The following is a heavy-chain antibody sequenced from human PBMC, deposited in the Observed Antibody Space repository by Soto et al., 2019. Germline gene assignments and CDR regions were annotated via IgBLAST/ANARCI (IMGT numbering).Heavy chain of an antibody. D-gene: IGHD4-17*01. CDR3: AAYTLTSAGDY. CDR1: GFTFSSYA. V-gene: IGHV3-23*01. CDR2: ISGGGGGT. J-gene: IGHJ4*02. Sequence: PGGSLRLSCAASGFTFSSYAMSWVRQAPGKGLEWVSGISGGGGGTGYADSVKGRFSISRDNAKNTLFLQMNSLRAEDTAVYYCAAYTLTSAGDYWGQGALVTVSS.